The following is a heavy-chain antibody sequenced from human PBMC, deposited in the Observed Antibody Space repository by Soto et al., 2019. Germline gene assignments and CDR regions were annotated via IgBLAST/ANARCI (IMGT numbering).Heavy chain of an antibody. J-gene: IGHJ6*02. CDR3: ARSGNHPRYYYYGMDV. Sequence: PGESLKISCNGSGYSFTSYWIGWVRQMPGKGLEWMGIIYPGDSDTRYSPSFQGQVTISADKSISTAYLQWSSLKASDTAMYYCARSGNHPRYYYYGMDVWGQGTTVTVSS. CDR1: GYSFTSYW. V-gene: IGHV5-51*01. CDR2: IYPGDSDT. D-gene: IGHD3-3*01.